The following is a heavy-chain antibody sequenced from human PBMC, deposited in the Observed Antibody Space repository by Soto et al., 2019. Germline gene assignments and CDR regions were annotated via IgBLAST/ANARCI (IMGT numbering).Heavy chain of an antibody. Sequence: PGGSLRLSCAASGFTFSSYWMSWVRQAPGKGLEWVANIKQDGSEKYYVDSVKGRFTISRDNAKNSLYLQMNSLRAEDTAVYYCARDRTAMVVGGYYMDVWGKGTTVTVSS. CDR3: ARDRTAMVVGGYYMDV. V-gene: IGHV3-7*01. CDR1: GFTFSSYW. D-gene: IGHD5-18*01. CDR2: IKQDGSEK. J-gene: IGHJ6*03.